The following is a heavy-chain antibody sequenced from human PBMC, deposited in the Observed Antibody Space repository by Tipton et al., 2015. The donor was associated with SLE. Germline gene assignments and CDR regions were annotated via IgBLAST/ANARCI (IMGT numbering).Heavy chain of an antibody. CDR2: IYTNENT. CDR1: GGSISSYY. J-gene: IGHJ2*01. D-gene: IGHD4-11*01. V-gene: IGHV4-4*07. CDR3: AREFLNPVTTVHYYFDL. Sequence: TLSLTCTVSGGSISSYYRSWIRQPAGGGLEWIGSIYTNENTNYNPSLKSRVTMSVDTSKNHFSLKLISVTAADTAVYYCAREFLNPVTTVHYYFDLWGRGTLVTVSS.